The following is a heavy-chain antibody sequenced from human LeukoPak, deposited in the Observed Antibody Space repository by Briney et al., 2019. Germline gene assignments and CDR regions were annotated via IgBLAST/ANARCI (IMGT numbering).Heavy chain of an antibody. CDR2: ISYDGSNK. V-gene: IGHV3-30*19. CDR3: ASGRRYVDTAMVTSDGFDGYFDY. D-gene: IGHD5-18*01. CDR1: RFTFTTYG. J-gene: IGHJ4*02. Sequence: GGSLRLSCTGSRFTFTTYGIHWVRQAPGKGLEWVAVISYDGSNKYYADSVKGRFTISRDNSKNTLYLQMNSLRAEDTAVYYCASGRRYVDTAMVTSDGFDGYFDYWGQGTLVTVSS.